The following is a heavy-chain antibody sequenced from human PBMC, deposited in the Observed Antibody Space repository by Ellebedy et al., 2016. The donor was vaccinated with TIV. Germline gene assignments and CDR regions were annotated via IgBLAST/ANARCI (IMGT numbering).Heavy chain of an antibody. V-gene: IGHV3-23*01. J-gene: IGHJ4*02. CDR1: GFTFSRHA. CDR3: AKEDGGGPGYPKSFDY. Sequence: PGGSLRLSCAASGFTFSRHAMNWVRQAPGKGLEWVSRINGSGDSTNYADSVKGRFTISRDNSKNTLFLQISSLRVGDTAVYYCAKEDGGGPGYPKSFDYWGQGILVTVSS. CDR2: INGSGDST. D-gene: IGHD5-24*01.